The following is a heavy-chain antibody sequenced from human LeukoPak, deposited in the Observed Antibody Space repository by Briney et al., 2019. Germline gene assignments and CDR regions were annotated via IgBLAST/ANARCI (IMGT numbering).Heavy chain of an antibody. D-gene: IGHD3-9*01. CDR1: GFTFGDYA. V-gene: IGHV3-49*04. Sequence: GGSLRLSCTASGFTFGDYAMSWVRQAPGKGLEWVGFIRSKAYGGTTEYAASVKGRFTISRDDSKSIAYLQMNSLKTEDTAVYYCTRAGLPVVVVPAAPYYDILTGYQPYFDHWGQGTLVTVSS. CDR2: IRSKAYGGTT. J-gene: IGHJ4*02. CDR3: TRAGLPVVVVPAAPYYDILTGYQPYFDH.